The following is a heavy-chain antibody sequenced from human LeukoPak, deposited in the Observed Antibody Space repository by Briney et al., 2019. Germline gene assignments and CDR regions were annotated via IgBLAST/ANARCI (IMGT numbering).Heavy chain of an antibody. CDR3: ARGHTLGGYYKQKYYYYGMDV. D-gene: IGHD3-9*01. V-gene: IGHV4-34*01. Sequence: SETLSHTCAVYGGSLSVNFWSCMREPPGEGRGWSREISHRGSTIYTLPLKCRLTISVDTSKNQFSLRLSSVTAADTAVYYCARGHTLGGYYKQKYYYYGMDVWGQGTTVTVSS. J-gene: IGHJ6*02. CDR1: GGSLSVNF. CDR2: ISHRGST.